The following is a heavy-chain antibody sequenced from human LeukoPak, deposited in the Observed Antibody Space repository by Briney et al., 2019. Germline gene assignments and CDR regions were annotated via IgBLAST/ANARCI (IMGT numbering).Heavy chain of an antibody. J-gene: IGHJ3*02. CDR3: ARDDTQWLVRPDAFDI. CDR2: ISAYNGNT. D-gene: IGHD6-19*01. Sequence: GASVKVSCKASGYTFTSYGISWVRQAPGQGLEWMGWISAYNGNTNYAQKLQGRVTMTTDTSTSTAYMELRSLRSDDTAVYYCARDDTQWLVRPDAFDIWGQGTMVTVSS. CDR1: GYTFTSYG. V-gene: IGHV1-18*01.